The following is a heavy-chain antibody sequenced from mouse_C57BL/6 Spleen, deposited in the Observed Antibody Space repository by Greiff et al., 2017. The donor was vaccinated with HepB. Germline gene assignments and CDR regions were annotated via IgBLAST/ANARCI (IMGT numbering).Heavy chain of an antibody. CDR2: IDPSDSYT. CDR3: ARKMDGYYPAWFAY. Sequence: VQLQQPGAELVMPGASVKLSCKASGYTFTSYWMHWVKQRPGQGLEWIGEIDPSDSYTNYNQKFKGKSTLTVDKSSSTAYMQLSSLTSEDSAVYYCARKMDGYYPAWFAYWGQGTLVTVSA. V-gene: IGHV1-69*01. D-gene: IGHD2-3*01. CDR1: GYTFTSYW. J-gene: IGHJ3*01.